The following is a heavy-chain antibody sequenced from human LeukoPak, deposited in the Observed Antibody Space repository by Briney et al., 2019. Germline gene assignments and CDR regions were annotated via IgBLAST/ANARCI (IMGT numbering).Heavy chain of an antibody. J-gene: IGHJ5*02. D-gene: IGHD2-15*01. CDR1: DGSFSGYY. CDR3: ARDRLRLGYERTNWFDP. CDR2: INHSGST. V-gene: IGHV4-34*01. Sequence: SETLSLTCAVYDGSFSGYYWSWIRQPPGKGLEWIGEINHSGSTNYNPSLKSRVTISLDTSKSQFSLKVRYVTAADTAVYYCARDRLRLGYERTNWFDPWGQGTLVTLSS.